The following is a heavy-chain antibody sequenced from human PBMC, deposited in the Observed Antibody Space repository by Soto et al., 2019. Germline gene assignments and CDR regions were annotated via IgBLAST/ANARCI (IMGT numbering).Heavy chain of an antibody. J-gene: IGHJ2*01. CDR3: ARHDDGNYYFDL. V-gene: IGHV5-51*01. D-gene: IGHD1-7*01. CDR2: IYPADSDV. Sequence: EVQLVQSGAEVKKPGESLKISCEGSGYSFNTYWIGWVRQMPGKGLEWMGIIYPADSDVRYSPSFQGQVTISADKSISTAYQQWSSLKASDTAMYYCARHDDGNYYFDLWGRGTLVTVSS. CDR1: GYSFNTYW.